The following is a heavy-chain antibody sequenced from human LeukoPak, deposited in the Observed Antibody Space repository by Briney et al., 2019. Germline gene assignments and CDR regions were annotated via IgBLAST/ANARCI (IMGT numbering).Heavy chain of an antibody. CDR3: ARSSGYYYGAFDY. D-gene: IGHD3-22*01. J-gene: IGHJ4*02. CDR1: GFTFSSYW. CDR2: IKQDGSEK. V-gene: IGHV3-7*01. Sequence: GGSLRLSCAASGFTFSSYWMSWVRQAPGEGLEWVANIKQDGSEKYYVDSVKGRFTISRDNAKNSLYLQMNSLRAEDTAVYYCARSSGYYYGAFDYWGQGTLVTVSS.